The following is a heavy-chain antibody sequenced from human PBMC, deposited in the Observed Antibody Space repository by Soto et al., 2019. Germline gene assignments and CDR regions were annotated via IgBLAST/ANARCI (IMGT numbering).Heavy chain of an antibody. J-gene: IGHJ5*02. CDR3: ARLVVVAPVANA. CDR1: GGCVRYKSDY. Sequence: XGTLSLASAVCGGCVRYKSDYGGWIRQPPGKGLEWVGGIFYTGTTYYSPSLKDRVTISVDTSKNSFSLNLTSVTAADTAVYFRARLVVVAPVANAWGQRTLVTVPS. D-gene: IGHD2-2*01. CDR2: IFYTGTT. V-gene: IGHV4-39*02.